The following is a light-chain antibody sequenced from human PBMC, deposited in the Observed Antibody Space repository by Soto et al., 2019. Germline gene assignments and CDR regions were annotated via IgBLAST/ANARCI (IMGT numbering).Light chain of an antibody. CDR2: DAS. CDR3: QQRSNWPLIT. V-gene: IGKV3-11*01. CDR1: QSVSSY. J-gene: IGKJ5*01. Sequence: EIVLTKSPATLSLSPGERATLSCRASQSVSSYLAWYQQKPGQAPRLLIYDASNRATGIPARFSGSGSGTDFTLTIISLEPEDFAVYYCQQRSNWPLITFGQGTRLEIK.